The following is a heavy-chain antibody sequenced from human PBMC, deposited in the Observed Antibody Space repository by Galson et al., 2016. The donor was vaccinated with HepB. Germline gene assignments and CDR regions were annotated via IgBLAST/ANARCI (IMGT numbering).Heavy chain of an antibody. J-gene: IGHJ4*02. V-gene: IGHV4-39*01. CDR3: AVWFGDVNY. CDR1: GGSISSPRYY. D-gene: IGHD3-10*01. CDR2: LYHSGTT. Sequence: ETLSLTCGVSGGSISSPRYYWGWIRQPPGKGLEWTGSLYHSGTTYYNPSLTSRVSISEDTSKNQFSLRLSSVTAADTAVYYCAVWFGDVNYWGQGILVTVSS.